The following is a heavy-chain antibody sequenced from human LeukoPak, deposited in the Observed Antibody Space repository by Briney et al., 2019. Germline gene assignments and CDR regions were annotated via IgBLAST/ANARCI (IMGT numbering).Heavy chain of an antibody. D-gene: IGHD3-22*01. CDR3: ARGGWNKFDY. V-gene: IGHV4-59*01. CDR1: GGSISSYY. CDR2: IFYSGTT. Sequence: SETLSLTCTVSGGSISSYYWSWIRQPPGKGLEWIRFIFYSGTTNYNPSLKSRVTISVDTSKNQFSLKLSSVTAADTAVYYCARGGWNKFDYWGQGTLVTVSS. J-gene: IGHJ4*02.